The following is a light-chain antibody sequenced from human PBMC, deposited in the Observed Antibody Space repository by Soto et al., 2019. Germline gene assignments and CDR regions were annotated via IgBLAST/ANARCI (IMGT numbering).Light chain of an antibody. CDR3: QQYGSSSST. V-gene: IGKV3-20*01. CDR2: GAS. CDR1: LSVSSKY. J-gene: IGKJ4*01. Sequence: EIVLPQSPATLSSSPGERATISCRASLSVSSKYVAWYQQKPGQAPRRLLYGASSRATGIPDRCSGSGSGTDFTLTISRLEPEDFAVYYCQQYGSSSSTFGGGTKVDI.